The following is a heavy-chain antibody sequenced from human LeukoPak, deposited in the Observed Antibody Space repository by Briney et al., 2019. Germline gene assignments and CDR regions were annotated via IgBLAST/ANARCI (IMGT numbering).Heavy chain of an antibody. CDR2: MNPNSGNT. D-gene: IGHD6-19*01. CDR3: ARGGSSSGWNGIDY. V-gene: IGHV1-8*01. CDR1: GYTFTSYD. J-gene: IGHJ4*02. Sequence: ASVKVSCKASGYTFTSYDINWVRQATGQGLEWMGWMNPNSGNTGYAQKFQGRVTMTRNTSISTAYMELSSLRPEDTAVYYCARGGSSSGWNGIDYWGQGTLVTVSS.